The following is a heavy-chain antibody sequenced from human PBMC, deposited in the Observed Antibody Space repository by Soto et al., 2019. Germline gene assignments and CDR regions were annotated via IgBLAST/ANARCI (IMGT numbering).Heavy chain of an antibody. CDR2: IYYSVST. D-gene: IGHD5-18*01. CDR1: GGSISSYY. V-gene: IGHV4-59*01. CDR3: ARPLYSYGPMDV. Sequence: SETLSLTCTVSGGSISSYYWSWIRQPPGKGLEWIGYIYYSVSTNYNPSLKSRVTISVDTSENQFSLKLSSVTAADTAVYYCARPLYSYGPMDVWGQGTTVTVSS. J-gene: IGHJ6*02.